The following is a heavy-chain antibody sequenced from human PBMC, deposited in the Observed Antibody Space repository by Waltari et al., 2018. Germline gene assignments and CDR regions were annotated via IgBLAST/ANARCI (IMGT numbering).Heavy chain of an antibody. J-gene: IGHJ4*02. CDR1: GYTFTDHY. CDR3: AIHYSSSSGFDF. D-gene: IGHD6-6*01. V-gene: IGHV1-2*02. CDR2: INPHSGGT. Sequence: QVLLVQSGAEVKTPGASVKVSCQASGYTFTDHYMHSLRQAPGQGLEWMGWINPHSGGTNYAQKFQGRVTMTRYTAVSTAYVELNSLTSDDTAVYYCAIHYSSSSGFDFWGQGTLVTVSS.